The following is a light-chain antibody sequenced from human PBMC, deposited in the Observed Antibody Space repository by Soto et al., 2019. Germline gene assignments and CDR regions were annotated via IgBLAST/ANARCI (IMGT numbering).Light chain of an antibody. Sequence: QSALTQPPSASGSPGRSVTISCTGASSDVGGYNFVSWYQQHPGKAPKLVIYEVTKRPSGVPDRFSGSRSGNTACLSVSGLQAEDEADYYCRSYAGSNYLVFGAGTKVTV. CDR3: RSYAGSNYLV. CDR1: SSDVGGYNF. V-gene: IGLV2-8*01. J-gene: IGLJ1*01. CDR2: EVT.